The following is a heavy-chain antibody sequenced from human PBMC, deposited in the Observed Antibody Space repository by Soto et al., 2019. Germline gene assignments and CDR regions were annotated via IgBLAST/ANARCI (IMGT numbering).Heavy chain of an antibody. Sequence: SETLSLTCAVYGGSFSGYYWSWIRQPPGKGLEWIGEINHSGSTNYNPSLKSRVTISVDTSKNQFSLKLSSVTAADTAVYYCAREYYDFKRFDYWGQGTLVTVSS. CDR3: AREYYDFKRFDY. CDR2: INHSGST. J-gene: IGHJ4*02. D-gene: IGHD3-3*01. V-gene: IGHV4-34*01. CDR1: GGSFSGYY.